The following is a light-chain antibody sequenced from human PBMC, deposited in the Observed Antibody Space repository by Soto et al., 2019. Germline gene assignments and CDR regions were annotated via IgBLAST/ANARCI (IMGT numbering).Light chain of an antibody. Sequence: QSVLTQPASVSGSPGQSITISCTGTSSDVGGYDYVSWYQQHPGKAPKLVLYGVSYRPSGISARFSGSKSGTSASLAISGLRSEDEADYYCAAWDDSLSAVVFGGGTKLTVL. CDR2: GVS. CDR1: SSDVGGYDY. J-gene: IGLJ2*01. CDR3: AAWDDSLSAVV. V-gene: IGLV2-14*01.